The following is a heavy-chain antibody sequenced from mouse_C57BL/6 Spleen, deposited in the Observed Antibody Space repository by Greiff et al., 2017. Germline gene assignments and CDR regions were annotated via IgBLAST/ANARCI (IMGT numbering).Heavy chain of an antibody. Sequence: VQLQQPGAELVKPGASVKLSCKASGYTFTSYWMHWVKQRPGQGLEWIGMIHPNSGSTNYKSKFKSKATLTVDTSSSTAYMQLSSLTSEDSAVYYCARGGGSSPWFAYWGQGTLVTVSA. V-gene: IGHV1-64*01. J-gene: IGHJ3*01. CDR3: ARGGGSSPWFAY. CDR1: GYTFTSYW. D-gene: IGHD1-1*01. CDR2: IHPNSGST.